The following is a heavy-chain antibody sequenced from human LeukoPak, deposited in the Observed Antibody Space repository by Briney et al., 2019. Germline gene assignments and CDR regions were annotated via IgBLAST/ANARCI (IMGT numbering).Heavy chain of an antibody. CDR3: ATYSSSNAREFQY. V-gene: IGHV3-7*01. J-gene: IGHJ1*01. D-gene: IGHD2-2*01. CDR1: GFTFSSYS. CDR2: IRTDGSEK. Sequence: GGSLRLSCAASGFTFSSYSMNWVRQAPGKGLEWVANIRTDGSEKYYVDSVKGRFTISRDNAKNSLYLQMNSLRAEDTAVYYCATYSSSNAREFQYWGQGTLVTVSS.